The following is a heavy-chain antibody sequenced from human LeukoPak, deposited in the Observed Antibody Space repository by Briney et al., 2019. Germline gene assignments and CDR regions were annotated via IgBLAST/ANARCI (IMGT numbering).Heavy chain of an antibody. V-gene: IGHV3-7*01. CDR1: GFTFSSYW. Sequence: PGGSLRLSCAASGFTFSSYWMHWVRQAPGKGLEWVANIKQDGSEKYYVDSVKGRFTIPRDNAKNSLYLQMNSLRAEDTAVYYCARGITMVRGAYYFDYWGQGTLVTVSS. CDR2: IKQDGSEK. J-gene: IGHJ4*02. D-gene: IGHD3-10*01. CDR3: ARGITMVRGAYYFDY.